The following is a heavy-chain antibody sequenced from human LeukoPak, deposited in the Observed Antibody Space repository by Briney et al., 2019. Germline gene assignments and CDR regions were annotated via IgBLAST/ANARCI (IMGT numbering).Heavy chain of an antibody. D-gene: IGHD2-15*01. CDR3: AKGPSRYCSGGSCYSDY. Sequence: PGGSLRLSCAASGFTFSSYAMSWVRQAPGKGLEWVSDISYSGGSTHYADSVKGRFTISRDNSKNTLYLQMNSLRAEDTAVYFCAKGPSRYCSGGSCYSDYWGPGTLVTVSS. V-gene: IGHV3-23*01. CDR1: GFTFSSYA. J-gene: IGHJ4*02. CDR2: ISYSGGST.